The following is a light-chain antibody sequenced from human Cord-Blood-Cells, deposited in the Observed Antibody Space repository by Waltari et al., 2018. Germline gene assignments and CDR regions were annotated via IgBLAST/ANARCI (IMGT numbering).Light chain of an antibody. CDR3: NSRDSSGNRWV. J-gene: IGLJ3*02. V-gene: IGLV3-19*01. CDR2: GKN. Sequence: SSELTQDPAVSVALGQTVRITCQGDSLRSYYASWYQQKPGQAPVLVIYGKNNRPSGIPNRLSGSSSGNTASLTITGAQAEDEADYYCNSRDSSGNRWVFGGGTKLTVL. CDR1: SLRSYY.